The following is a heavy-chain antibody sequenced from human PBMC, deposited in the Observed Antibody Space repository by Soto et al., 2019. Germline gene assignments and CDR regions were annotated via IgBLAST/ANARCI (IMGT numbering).Heavy chain of an antibody. CDR2: IYYSGST. CDR3: ARDFYDILTGYSFLDY. V-gene: IGHV4-31*03. Sequence: QVQLQESGPGLVKPSQTLSLTCTVSGGSISSGGYYWSWIRQHPGKGLEWIGYIYYSGSTYYNPSLKSRVTISVDTSKNQFSLKLSSVTAADTAVYYCARDFYDILTGYSFLDYWGQGTLVTVSS. D-gene: IGHD3-9*01. J-gene: IGHJ4*02. CDR1: GGSISSGGYY.